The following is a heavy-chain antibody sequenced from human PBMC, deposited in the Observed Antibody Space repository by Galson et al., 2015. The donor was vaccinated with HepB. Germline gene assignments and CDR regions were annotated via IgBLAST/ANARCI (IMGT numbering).Heavy chain of an antibody. CDR2: ISAYNGNT. V-gene: IGHV1-18*04. Sequence: SVKVSCKASGYTFTSYGISWVRQAPGQGLEWMGWISAYNGNTNYAQKLQGRVTMTTDTSTSTAYMELRSLRSDDTAVYYCASGYYDSSGYYKSPFDYWGQGTLVTVSS. CDR3: ASGYYDSSGYYKSPFDY. CDR1: GYTFTSYG. J-gene: IGHJ4*02. D-gene: IGHD3-22*01.